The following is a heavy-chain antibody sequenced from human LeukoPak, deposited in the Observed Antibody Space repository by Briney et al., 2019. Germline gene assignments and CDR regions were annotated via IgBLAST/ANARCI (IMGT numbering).Heavy chain of an antibody. V-gene: IGHV3-23*01. CDR3: AKPIYGILRGFDP. CDR2: ISGSGGST. CDR1: GFTFSSYW. D-gene: IGHD2-15*01. Sequence: GGTLRLSCAASGFTFSSYWMTWVRQAPGKGLEWVSAISGSGGSTYYADSVKGRFTISRDNSKNTLHLQMNSLRAEDTAVYYCAKPIYGILRGFDPWGQGTLVTVSS. J-gene: IGHJ5*02.